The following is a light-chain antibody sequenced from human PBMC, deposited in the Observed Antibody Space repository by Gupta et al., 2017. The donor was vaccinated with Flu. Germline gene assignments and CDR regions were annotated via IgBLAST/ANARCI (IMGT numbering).Light chain of an antibody. CDR3: QQRNSSPIT. V-gene: IGKV1-9*01. J-gene: IGKJ1*01. CDR2: AAS. CDR1: QGISSY. Sequence: DIQLTQSPSSLSASVGGRVTITCRASQGISSYLNWYQQKPGKAPKLRIYAASTLESGVPSRFRGSGSGTEFTLTISSRQPEDFATYYCQQRNSSPITFGQGTQVEIK.